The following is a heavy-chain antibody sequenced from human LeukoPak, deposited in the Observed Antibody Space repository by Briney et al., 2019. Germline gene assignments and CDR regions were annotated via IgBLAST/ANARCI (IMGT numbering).Heavy chain of an antibody. V-gene: IGHV1-8*01. CDR3: ARSGRGTYYYFDL. CDR1: GYTFTSYD. Sequence: ASVKVSCKASGYTFTSYDINWVRQATGQGLEWMGWMSPNSANTGYAQRFQGRVTMTKNTSISTAYMELSSLRSDDTAVYYCARSGRGTYYYFDLWGQGTLVTVSS. D-gene: IGHD1-26*01. J-gene: IGHJ4*02. CDR2: MSPNSANT.